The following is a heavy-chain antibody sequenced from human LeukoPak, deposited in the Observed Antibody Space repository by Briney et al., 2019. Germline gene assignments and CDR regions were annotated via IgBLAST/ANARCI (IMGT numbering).Heavy chain of an antibody. J-gene: IGHJ5*01. Sequence: GRSLRLSCAASGFTFSSYGAHWVRQAPGKGLEWVALIFYDGSNILYADSVKGRFTISRDNSRGTLYLQMNSVRAEDTAVYFCAKDSIPVAGRDCFFDSWGQGALVTVSS. V-gene: IGHV3-33*03. D-gene: IGHD6-19*01. CDR1: GFTFSSYG. CDR2: IFYDGSNI. CDR3: AKDSIPVAGRDCFFDS.